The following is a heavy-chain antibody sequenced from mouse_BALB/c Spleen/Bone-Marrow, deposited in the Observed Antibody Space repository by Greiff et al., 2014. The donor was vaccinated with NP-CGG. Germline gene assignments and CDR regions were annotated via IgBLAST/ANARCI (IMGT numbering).Heavy chain of an antibody. J-gene: IGHJ2*01. Sequence: QVQLQQPGAELVRPGSPAKISCEASGYAFSSYWMNWVKQRPGQGLEWIGQIYPGDGDTNYNGKFKGKATLTADKSSSTAYMQLSSLTSEDSAVYFCARQYGNYFDYWGQGTTLTVSS. CDR3: ARQYGNYFDY. CDR2: IYPGDGDT. D-gene: IGHD2-10*02. V-gene: IGHV1-80*01. CDR1: GYAFSSYW.